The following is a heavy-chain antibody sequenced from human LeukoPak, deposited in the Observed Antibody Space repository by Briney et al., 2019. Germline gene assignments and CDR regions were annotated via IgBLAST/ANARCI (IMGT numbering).Heavy chain of an antibody. D-gene: IGHD6-19*01. CDR1: GYSFTSYW. CDR3: ARLKSSGWYEKGCFDI. Sequence: GESLKISCKGSGYSFTSYWIGWVRQMPGKGLEWMGIIYPGDSDTRYSPSFQGQVTISADKSISTAYLQWSSLKASDTAMYYCARLKSSGWYEKGCFDIWGQGTMVTVSS. V-gene: IGHV5-51*01. J-gene: IGHJ3*02. CDR2: IYPGDSDT.